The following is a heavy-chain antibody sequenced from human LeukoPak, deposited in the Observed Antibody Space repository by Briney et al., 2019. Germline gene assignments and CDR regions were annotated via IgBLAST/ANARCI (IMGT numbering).Heavy chain of an antibody. Sequence: GGSLRLSCAASGFTFSSYAMSWVRQAPGKGLEWVSDISGSSSYTDYADSVKGRFTTSKDNANSSVFLQMDSLRAEDTAVYYCARGHNSGYYLKYWGQGTLVTVSS. V-gene: IGHV3-21*05. J-gene: IGHJ4*02. D-gene: IGHD3-22*01. CDR1: GFTFSSYA. CDR2: ISGSSSYT. CDR3: ARGHNSGYYLKY.